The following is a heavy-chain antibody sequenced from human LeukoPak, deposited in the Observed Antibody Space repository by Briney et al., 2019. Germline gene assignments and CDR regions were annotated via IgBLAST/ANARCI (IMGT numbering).Heavy chain of an antibody. CDR2: VSGNGLGT. Sequence: GGSLRLSCAASGFTFSRNAMNWVRQAPGKGLEWVAAVSGNGLGTYYADSVKGRFNISRDNSRNTLYLQMNSLRIEDTACYYCAKDANYLRSSGYLIPIDFWGQGTLVTVSS. D-gene: IGHD3-22*01. J-gene: IGHJ4*02. CDR1: GFTFSRNA. CDR3: AKDANYLRSSGYLIPIDF. V-gene: IGHV3-23*01.